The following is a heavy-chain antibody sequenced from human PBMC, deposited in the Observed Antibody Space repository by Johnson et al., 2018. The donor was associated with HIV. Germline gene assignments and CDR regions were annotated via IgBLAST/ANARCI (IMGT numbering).Heavy chain of an antibody. CDR2: VSWNGGDT. CDR3: ARVTRYYDSSDYSPRSDAVDI. D-gene: IGHD3-22*01. Sequence: VQLVESGGGVVRPGGSLRISCAASGFTFNDYGMSWVRQAPGKGLQWVSSVSWNGGDTGYADSVKGRLTISRDNAKNSLYLQMNSLRAEDTALYYCARVTRYYDSSDYSPRSDAVDIWGQGTMVTVSS. CDR1: GFTFNDYG. J-gene: IGHJ3*02. V-gene: IGHV3-20*04.